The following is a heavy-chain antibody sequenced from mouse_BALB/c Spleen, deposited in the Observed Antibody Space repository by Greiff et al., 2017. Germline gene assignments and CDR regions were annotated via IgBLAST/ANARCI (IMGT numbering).Heavy chain of an antibody. CDR2: IDPFNGGT. CDR3: ASPATMITTGYAMDY. CDR1: GYSFTSYY. Sequence: EVQLQQSGPELMKPGASVKISCKASGYSFTSYYMHWVKQSHGKSLEWIGYIDPFNGGTSYNQKFKGKATLTVDKSSSTAYMHLSSLTSEDSAVYYCASPATMITTGYAMDYWGQGTSVTVSS. J-gene: IGHJ4*01. D-gene: IGHD2-4*01. V-gene: IGHV1S135*01.